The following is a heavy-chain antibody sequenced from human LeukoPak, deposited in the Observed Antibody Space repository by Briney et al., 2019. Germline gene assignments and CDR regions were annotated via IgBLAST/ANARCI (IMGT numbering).Heavy chain of an antibody. Sequence: PGGSLRLSCAASGFTFSSYWIHWVRQAPGKGLVWVSRVNNDGSSTTYADSVKGRFTISRDNAKNTLYPQMNSLRPEDTAVYYCARGGDRSFDYWGQGTLVTVSS. J-gene: IGHJ4*02. CDR2: VNNDGSST. CDR3: ARGGDRSFDY. V-gene: IGHV3-74*01. CDR1: GFTFSSYW. D-gene: IGHD3-10*01.